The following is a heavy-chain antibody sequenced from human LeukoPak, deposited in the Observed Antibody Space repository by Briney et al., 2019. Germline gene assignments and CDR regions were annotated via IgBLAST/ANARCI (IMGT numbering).Heavy chain of an antibody. CDR3: AAAYDILTGYHRYYFDY. Sequence: GTSVKVSCKASGSTFTSSAVQWVRQARGQRLEWIGWIVVGSGNTNYAQKFQERVTITRDMSTSTAYMELSSLRSEDTAVYYCAAAYDILTGYHRYYFDYWGQGTLVTVSS. V-gene: IGHV1-58*01. CDR2: IVVGSGNT. CDR1: GSTFTSSA. D-gene: IGHD3-9*01. J-gene: IGHJ4*02.